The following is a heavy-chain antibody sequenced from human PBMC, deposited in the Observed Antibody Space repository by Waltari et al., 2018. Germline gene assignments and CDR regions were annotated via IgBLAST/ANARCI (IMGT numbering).Heavy chain of an antibody. Sequence: QVQLQQWGAGLLKPSETLSLTCAVYGGSFSGYYWSWIRQPPGKGLEWIGEINHSGSTNYNPSLRSRVTISVATSKNQFSLKLSSVTAADTAVYYCARGRFGSGSYYQPGGLDYWGQGTLVTVSS. CDR2: INHSGST. CDR1: GGSFSGYY. V-gene: IGHV4-34*01. CDR3: ARGRFGSGSYYQPGGLDY. J-gene: IGHJ4*02. D-gene: IGHD3-10*01.